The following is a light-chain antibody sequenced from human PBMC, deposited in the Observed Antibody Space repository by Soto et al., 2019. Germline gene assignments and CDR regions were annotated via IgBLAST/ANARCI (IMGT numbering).Light chain of an antibody. CDR2: LGS. CDR1: QSLLHSNGYNY. J-gene: IGKJ1*01. Sequence: DIVMTQSPLSLPVTPGEPASISCRSSQSLLHSNGYNYLDWYLQKPGQSPQLLIYLGSNRASGVPDRFSGRGSGTYFTLKISRVEAKDVGVYYCMQALQTPWTVGQGTKGEIK. V-gene: IGKV2-28*01. CDR3: MQALQTPWT.